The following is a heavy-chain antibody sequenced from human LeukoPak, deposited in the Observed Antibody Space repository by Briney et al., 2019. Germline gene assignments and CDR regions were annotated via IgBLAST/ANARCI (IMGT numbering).Heavy chain of an antibody. J-gene: IGHJ4*02. CDR2: IGSGGYT. V-gene: IGHV3-23*01. D-gene: IGHD7-27*01. CDR3: AKKLPGASYYFDF. Sequence: GGSLRLSCIASEFTLSNYDMTWVRQTPGKGLEYVSSIGSGGYTFYAGSVKGRFSISRDISQNTVYLQMNSLRAEDTAMYFCAKKLPGASYYFDFWGQGTLVTVSS. CDR1: EFTLSNYD.